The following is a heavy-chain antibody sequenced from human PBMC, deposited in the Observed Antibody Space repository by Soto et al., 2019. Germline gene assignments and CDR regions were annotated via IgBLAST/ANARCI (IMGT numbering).Heavy chain of an antibody. D-gene: IGHD2-15*01. J-gene: IGHJ6*02. Sequence: QVQLVQSGAEVKKPGSSVKVSCKASGGTFSSYTISWVRQAPGQGLEWMGRIIPILGIANYAQKFQGRVTIXVDKSTSTAYMELSSLRSEDTAVYYCALGGSYGMDVWGQGTTVTVSS. CDR2: IIPILGIA. V-gene: IGHV1-69*02. CDR1: GGTFSSYT. CDR3: ALGGSYGMDV.